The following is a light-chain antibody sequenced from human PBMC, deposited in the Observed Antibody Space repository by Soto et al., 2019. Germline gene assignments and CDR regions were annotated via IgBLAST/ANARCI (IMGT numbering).Light chain of an antibody. V-gene: IGLV1-44*01. J-gene: IGLJ3*02. CDR3: GPWDDSLNGWV. CDR1: SSNIGSNT. Sequence: QSVLTQPPSASGTPGQWFTISCFGSSSNIGSNTVNWYQQLPGTAPKLVIYSNNQRPSGVPDRFSGSKSGTSASLVISDLQSDDEAVYYCGPWDDSLNGWVFGGGTKLTVL. CDR2: SNN.